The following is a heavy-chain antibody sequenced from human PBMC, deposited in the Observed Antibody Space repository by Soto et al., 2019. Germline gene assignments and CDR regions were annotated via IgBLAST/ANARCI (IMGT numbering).Heavy chain of an antibody. CDR2: IYYSGTH. Sequence: PSETLSLTCDVSGGSLSSYYWRWVRQPPGTGLESIGYIYYSGTHNYNPSLESRLTISIDTSKNQFSLRLSSVTAADTAVYYCARVQMATLYFEYWGQGTLVTVSS. V-gene: IGHV4-59*01. CDR3: ARVQMATLYFEY. CDR1: GGSLSSYY. D-gene: IGHD5-12*01. J-gene: IGHJ4*02.